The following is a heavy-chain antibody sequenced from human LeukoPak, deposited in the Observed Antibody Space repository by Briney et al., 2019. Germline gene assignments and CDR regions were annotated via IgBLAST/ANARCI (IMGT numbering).Heavy chain of an antibody. D-gene: IGHD3-22*01. J-gene: IGHJ5*02. CDR2: IYYSGST. CDR3: ASRHYYDSSGYEVFDP. Sequence: PSETLSLTCTVSGGSISSGDYCWSWIRQPPGKGLEWIGYIYYSGSTYYNPSLKSRVTISVDTSKNQFSLKLSSVTAADTAVYYCASRHYYDSSGYEVFDPWGQGTLVTVFS. CDR1: GGSISSGDYC. V-gene: IGHV4-30-4*01.